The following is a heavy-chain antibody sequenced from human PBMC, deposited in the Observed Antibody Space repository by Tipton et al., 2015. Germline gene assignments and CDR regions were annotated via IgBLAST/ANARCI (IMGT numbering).Heavy chain of an antibody. V-gene: IGHV4-4*07. J-gene: IGHJ2*01. CDR2: IYYSGGT. D-gene: IGHD3-9*01. CDR1: GGSITSYY. Sequence: GLVKPSETLSLTCSVSGGSITSYYWSWIRQPAGKGLEWIGRIYYSGGTYYNPSLESRFIISEDTSKNQFSLTVFSVTAADTAVYYCARGDDILAYLYFDLWGRGTLVSVSS. CDR3: ARGDDILAYLYFDL.